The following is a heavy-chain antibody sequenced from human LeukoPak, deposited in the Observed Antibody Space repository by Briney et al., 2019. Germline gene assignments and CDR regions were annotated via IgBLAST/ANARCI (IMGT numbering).Heavy chain of an antibody. J-gene: IGHJ4*02. CDR1: GGSFSGYY. CDR3: AGLQITRPGLPDY. CDR2: VNHSGST. V-gene: IGHV4-34*01. Sequence: PSETLSLTCAVYGGSFSGYYWSWIRQPPGKGLEWIGEVNHSGSTNYNPSLKSQVTISVDTSKNQFSLKLSSVTAADTAVYYCAGLQITRPGLPDYWGQGTLVTVSS. D-gene: IGHD3-16*01.